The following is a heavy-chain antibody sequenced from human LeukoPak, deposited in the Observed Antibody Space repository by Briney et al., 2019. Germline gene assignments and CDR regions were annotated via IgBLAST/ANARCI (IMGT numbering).Heavy chain of an antibody. CDR2: ISGSGGST. J-gene: IGHJ3*02. CDR1: GFTFSTYD. Sequence: GGTLRLSCAASGFTFSTYDMSWVRQAPGKGLEWVSAISGSGGSTFYADSVKGRFTISRDNSKNTLYLQMNSLRAEDTAVYYCAKDSSWYAADDAFDIWGQGTMVTVSS. CDR3: AKDSSWYAADDAFDI. V-gene: IGHV3-23*01. D-gene: IGHD6-13*01.